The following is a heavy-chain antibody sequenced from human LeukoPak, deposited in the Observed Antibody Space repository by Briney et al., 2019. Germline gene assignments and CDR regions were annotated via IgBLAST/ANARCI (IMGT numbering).Heavy chain of an antibody. CDR3: AKSPMGWYGY. J-gene: IGHJ4*02. CDR1: GFTVSSNY. V-gene: IGHV3-66*01. D-gene: IGHD6-19*01. CDR2: IYSGGST. Sequence: GGSLRLSCAASGFTVSSNYMSWVRQAPGEGLEWVSVIYSGGSTYYADSVKGRFTISRDNSKNTLYLQMNSLRAEDTAVYYCAKSPMGWYGYWGQGTLVTVSS.